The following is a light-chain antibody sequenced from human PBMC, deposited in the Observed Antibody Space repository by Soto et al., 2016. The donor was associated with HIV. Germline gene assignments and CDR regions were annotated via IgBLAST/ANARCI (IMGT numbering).Light chain of an antibody. CDR2: KAS. Sequence: IQMTQSPSTLSASVGDRVTITCRASQSINNWLAWYQQKPGKAPNLLIYKASTLEIGVPSRFSGSGSGTEVILTISSLQPEDSATYYCQQVNSYPLTFGQGTKLEIK. CDR3: QQVNSYPLT. J-gene: IGKJ2*01. CDR1: QSINNW. V-gene: IGKV1-5*03.